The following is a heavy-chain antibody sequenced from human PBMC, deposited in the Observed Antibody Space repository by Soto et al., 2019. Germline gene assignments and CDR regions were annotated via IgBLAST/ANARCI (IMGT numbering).Heavy chain of an antibody. Sequence: GEAMNISCKGSGYSFTSYWISWVRQMPGKGLEWMGRIDPSDSYTNYSPSFQGHVTISADKSISTAYLQWSSLKASDTAMYYCALLGGPIRNTGYYYYGMDVWGQGNTVTVS. D-gene: IGHD3-16*01. V-gene: IGHV5-10-1*01. CDR2: IDPSDSYT. J-gene: IGHJ6*02. CDR1: GYSFTSYW. CDR3: ALLGGPIRNTGYYYYGMDV.